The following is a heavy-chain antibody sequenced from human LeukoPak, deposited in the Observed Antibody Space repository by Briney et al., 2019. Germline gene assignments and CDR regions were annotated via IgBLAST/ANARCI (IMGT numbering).Heavy chain of an antibody. Sequence: GGSLRLSCAASGFTVSSNYMSWVRQAPGKGLEWVSVIYNSGRTYYADSMKGRFTISRDNSKNTLYLQMNSLRAEDTAVYYCARKLLLRWYFDLWGRGTLVTVSS. CDR1: GFTVSSNY. V-gene: IGHV3-66*01. J-gene: IGHJ2*01. CDR3: ARKLLLRWYFDL. D-gene: IGHD2-21*02. CDR2: IYNSGRT.